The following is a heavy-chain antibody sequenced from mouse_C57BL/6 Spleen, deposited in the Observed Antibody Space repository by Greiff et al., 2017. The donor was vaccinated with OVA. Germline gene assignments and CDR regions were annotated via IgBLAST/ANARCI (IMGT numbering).Heavy chain of an antibody. D-gene: IGHD2-1*01. J-gene: IGHJ2*01. CDR2: IYPGDGDT. CDR3: ARKNSYGNFDY. V-gene: IGHV1-80*01. Sequence: VKLVESGAELVKPGASVKISCKASGYAFSSYWMNWVKQRPGKGLEWIGQIYPGDGDTNYNGKFKGKATLTADKSSSTAYMQLSSLTSEDSAVYFCARKNSYGNFDYWGQGTTLTVSS. CDR1: GYAFSSYW.